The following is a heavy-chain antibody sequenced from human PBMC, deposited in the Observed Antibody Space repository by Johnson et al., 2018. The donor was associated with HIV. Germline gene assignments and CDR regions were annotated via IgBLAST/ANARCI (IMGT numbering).Heavy chain of an antibody. J-gene: IGHJ3*02. D-gene: IGHD1-26*01. CDR3: ARSRGGSSEDAFDI. CDR1: GCTFDDYG. V-gene: IGHV3-20*04. CDR2: INWPGGGT. Sequence: EVQLVESGGGVVRPGGSLRLSCAASGCTFDDYGMSWVRQAPGKGLEWVSGINWPGGGTGYADSVTGRFTISRDNAKNSLYLQMNSLRAEDTAFYYCARSRGGSSEDAFDIWGQGTMVTVSS.